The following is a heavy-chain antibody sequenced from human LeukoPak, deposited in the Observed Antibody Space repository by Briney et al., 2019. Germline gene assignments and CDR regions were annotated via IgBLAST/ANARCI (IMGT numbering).Heavy chain of an antibody. V-gene: IGHV4-39*01. CDR3: ARRDDYIWGSYRTFDY. D-gene: IGHD3-16*02. CDR2: IYYSGST. J-gene: IGHJ4*02. Sequence: SETLSLTCTVSGGSITSSSYYWGRIRQPPGKGLEWIGSIYYSGSTYYNPSLKSRVTISVDTSKNQFSLKLSSVTAADTAVYYCARRDDYIWGSYRTFDYWGQGTLVTVSS. CDR1: GGSITSSSYY.